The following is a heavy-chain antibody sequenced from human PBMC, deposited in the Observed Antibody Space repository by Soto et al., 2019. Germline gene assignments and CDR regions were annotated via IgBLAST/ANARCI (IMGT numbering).Heavy chain of an antibody. CDR3: ARALNMYDFWSGYYWFDP. D-gene: IGHD3-3*01. J-gene: IGHJ5*02. V-gene: IGHV4-59*01. CDR1: GGSISSYY. Sequence: PSETLSLTCTVSGGSISSYYWSWIRQPPGKGLEWIGYIYYSGSTNYNPSLKSRVTISVDTSKNQFSLKLSSVTAADTAVYYCARALNMYDFWSGYYWFDPWGRGTLVTVSS. CDR2: IYYSGST.